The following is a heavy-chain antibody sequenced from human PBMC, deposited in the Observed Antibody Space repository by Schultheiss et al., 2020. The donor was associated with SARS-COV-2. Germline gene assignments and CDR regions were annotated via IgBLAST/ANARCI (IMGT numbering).Heavy chain of an antibody. D-gene: IGHD3-10*01. CDR2: ISGSGGST. J-gene: IGHJ4*02. Sequence: GESLKISCAASGFTFSSYAMSWVRQAPGKGLEWVSAISGSGGSTYYADSVKGRFTISRDNSKNTLYLQMNSLRAEDTAVYYCARTPTMVRGVHDYWGQGTLVTVSS. CDR3: ARTPTMVRGVHDY. CDR1: GFTFSSYA. V-gene: IGHV3-23*01.